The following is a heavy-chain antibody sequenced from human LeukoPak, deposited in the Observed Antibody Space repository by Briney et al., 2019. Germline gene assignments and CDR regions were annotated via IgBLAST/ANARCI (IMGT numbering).Heavy chain of an antibody. D-gene: IGHD1-26*01. Sequence: SETLSLTCTVSGDSINNYFWNWIRQPPGKGLEWIGYIYYGGNTNYNPSLKSRVVISEDTSKNQFSLRLNSVTAADTAVYYCARGRGTHEVECWGQGTLVTVSS. CDR1: GDSINNYF. CDR3: ARGRGTHEVEC. J-gene: IGHJ4*02. CDR2: IYYGGNT. V-gene: IGHV4-59*01.